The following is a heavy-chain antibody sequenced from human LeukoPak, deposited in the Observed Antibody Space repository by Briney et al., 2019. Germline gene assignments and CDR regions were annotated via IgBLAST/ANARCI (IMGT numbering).Heavy chain of an antibody. CDR1: GYNFATYW. D-gene: IGHD3-3*01. J-gene: IGHJ6*03. CDR2: IYPGDSDT. Sequence: GESLKISCKASGYNFATYWIGWVRQTPGKGLEWMGIIYPGDSDTRYSPSVQGQVTISADKSISTTYLQWSSLKASDTAMYYCATAGVAGNYMDVWGKGTTVTVSS. CDR3: ATAGVAGNYMDV. V-gene: IGHV5-51*01.